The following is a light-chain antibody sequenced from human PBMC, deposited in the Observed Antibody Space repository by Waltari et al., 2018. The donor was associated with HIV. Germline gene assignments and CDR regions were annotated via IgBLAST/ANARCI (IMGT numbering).Light chain of an antibody. CDR1: SSNIGAGYH. J-gene: IGLJ1*01. V-gene: IGLV1-40*01. CDR2: GNS. CDR3: QSHDSSLSGYV. Sequence: QSVLTQPPSVSGAPGQRVTISCTGSSSNIGAGYHVHWYQQLPGTAPNLLIYGNSNRPSGVPDRFSGSKSGTSASLAITGLQAEDEADYYCQSHDSSLSGYVFGTGTKVTVL.